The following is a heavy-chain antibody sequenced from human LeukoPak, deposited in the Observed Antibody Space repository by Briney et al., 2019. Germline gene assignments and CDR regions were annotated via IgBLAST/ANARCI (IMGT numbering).Heavy chain of an antibody. V-gene: IGHV4-34*08. CDR3: ARMTSGAFDM. Sequence: SETLSLTCAVYSGTFNGYYWSWIRQPPGKGLEWIGEINHSGSTSYNPSLKSRVTMSVDTSKNQFSLKLSSVTAADPAVYYCARMTSGAFDMWGQGTMVTVSS. CDR2: INHSGST. J-gene: IGHJ3*02. CDR1: SGTFNGYY.